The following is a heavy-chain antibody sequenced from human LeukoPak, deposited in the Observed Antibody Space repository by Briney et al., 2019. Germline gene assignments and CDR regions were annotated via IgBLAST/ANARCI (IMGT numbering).Heavy chain of an antibody. CDR1: GYTFTSYG. J-gene: IGHJ4*02. Sequence: ASVKVSCKASGYTFTSYGISWVRQAPGQGLEWMGWLSAYNGGTNYAQKFQGRVTMTRDTSISTAYMELSRLRSDDTAVYYRASRPASETYFAVFDYWGQGTLVTVSS. V-gene: IGHV1-18*01. D-gene: IGHD1-26*01. CDR3: ASRPASETYFAVFDY. CDR2: LSAYNGGT.